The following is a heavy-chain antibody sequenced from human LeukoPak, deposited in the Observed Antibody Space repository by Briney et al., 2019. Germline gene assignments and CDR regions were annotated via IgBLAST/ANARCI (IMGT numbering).Heavy chain of an antibody. CDR2: IRYDGNNK. D-gene: IGHD1-14*01. Sequence: PGGSLRLSCAASGFIFSTYGMHWVRQAPGKGLEWVAFIRYDGNNKYYADSVKGRFAISRDNAKNTVYLQMNSVRADDTAVYYCARESRYRDYFDYWGQGTMVTVSS. CDR1: GFIFSTYG. CDR3: ARESRYRDYFDY. V-gene: IGHV3-30*02. J-gene: IGHJ4*02.